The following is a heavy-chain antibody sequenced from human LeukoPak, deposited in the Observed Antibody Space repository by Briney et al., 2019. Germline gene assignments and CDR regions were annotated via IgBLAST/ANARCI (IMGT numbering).Heavy chain of an antibody. CDR2: IYYSGGT. J-gene: IGHJ4*02. D-gene: IGHD4-23*01. CDR1: GGSISSGGYY. V-gene: IGHV4-31*01. CDR3: ATDYSGNSALDY. Sequence: SETLSLTCSVSGGSISSGGYYWSWIRQHPGKGLEWIGYIYYSGGTFYNPSLQSQVTISVDTSKNQFSLSLTSVTAADTAVYYCATDYSGNSALDYWGQGTLVTVSS.